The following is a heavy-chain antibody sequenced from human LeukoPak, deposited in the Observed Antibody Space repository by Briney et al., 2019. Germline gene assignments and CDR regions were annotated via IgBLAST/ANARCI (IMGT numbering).Heavy chain of an antibody. D-gene: IGHD3-22*01. V-gene: IGHV5-51*01. CDR1: VNSFTSYW. CDR2: SYPGDSNA. CDR3: ARLDSGGYYYSNY. Sequence: HGESLKISCKGSVNSFTSYWIGWVRQMPGKGLEWMGISYPGDSNARYSPSFEGQVTISADKSISTAYLQWSSLKASDTAMYYCARLDSGGYYYSNYWGQGTLVTVSS. J-gene: IGHJ4*02.